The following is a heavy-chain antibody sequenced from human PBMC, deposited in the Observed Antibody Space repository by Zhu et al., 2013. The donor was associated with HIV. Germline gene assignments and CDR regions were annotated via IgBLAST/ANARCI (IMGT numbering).Heavy chain of an antibody. V-gene: IGHV1-3*01. J-gene: IGHJ6*02. CDR1: GYTFTRYN. CDR2: INAGNGNT. CDR3: ARDQRQHQWLGPDRDRDNFNGMDV. Sequence: QVQLVQSGAEVKKPGASVKVSCKASGYTFTRYNMYWVRQAPGQRLEWMGWINAGNGNTKTSQRFQGRLTVTRDTSANTAYMQLNSLRSEDTAVYYCARDQRQHQWLGPDRDRDNFNGMDVWGQGTTVTVSS. D-gene: IGHD6-19*01.